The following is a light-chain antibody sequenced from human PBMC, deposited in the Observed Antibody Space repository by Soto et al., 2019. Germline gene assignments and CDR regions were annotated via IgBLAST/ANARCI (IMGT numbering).Light chain of an antibody. Sequence: DIQMTQSPSSLSASVGDRVTITCRASQTIKSYLNWYQHKQGKAPQLLISGASSLQGGVPSRFSGIASGPEFTLTISSLQPEDIATYYCQQCYTTPYTFGQGTKL. J-gene: IGKJ2*01. CDR2: GAS. CDR3: QQCYTTPYT. CDR1: QTIKSY. V-gene: IGKV1-39*01.